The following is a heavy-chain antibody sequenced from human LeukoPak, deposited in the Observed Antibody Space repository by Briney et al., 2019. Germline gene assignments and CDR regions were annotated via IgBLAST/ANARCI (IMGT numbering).Heavy chain of an antibody. V-gene: IGHV3-30*02. D-gene: IGHD3-22*01. CDR2: IRYDGSNK. CDR1: GFTFSSYG. CDR3: AKESGSGYYFDY. J-gene: IGHJ4*02. Sequence: GGSLRLSCAASGFTFSSYGMHWVRQAPGKGLEWVAFIRYDGSNKYYADSVKGRFTISRDNSKNTLYLQMNSLRVEDTAVYYCAKESGSGYYFDYWGQGTLVTVSS.